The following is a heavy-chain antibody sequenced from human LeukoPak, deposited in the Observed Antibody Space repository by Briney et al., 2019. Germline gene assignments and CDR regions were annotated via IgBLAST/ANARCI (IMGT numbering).Heavy chain of an antibody. D-gene: IGHD3-10*01. CDR3: ARVMYYYGSGSPGYYYGMDV. J-gene: IGHJ6*02. V-gene: IGHV6-1*01. CDR1: GDSVSSNSAA. CDR2: TYYRSKWYN. Sequence: SQTLSLTCAISGDSVSSNSAAWDWIRQSPSRGLEWLGRTYYRSKWYNDYAVSVKSRITINPDTSKNQFSLRLNSVTPEDTAVYYCARVMYYYGSGSPGYYYGMDVWGQGTTVTVSS.